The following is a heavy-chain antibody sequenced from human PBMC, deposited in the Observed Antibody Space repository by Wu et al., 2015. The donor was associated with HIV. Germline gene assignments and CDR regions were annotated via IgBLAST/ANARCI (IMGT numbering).Heavy chain of an antibody. CDR1: GDGFTSYA. CDR2: INPLFGTT. D-gene: IGHD5-12*01. CDR3: ARNADSVATSLYSLGV. Sequence: QVQLVQSGPEVRKPGSSVKVTCKASGDGFTSYAVSWVRQAPGQGLEWMGGINPLFGTTKHSQKFQDRVTFTTDESRTSAYMELSSLRYEDTAVYYCARNADSVATSLYSLGVWGQGTTVTVS. V-gene: IGHV1-69*05. J-gene: IGHJ6*02.